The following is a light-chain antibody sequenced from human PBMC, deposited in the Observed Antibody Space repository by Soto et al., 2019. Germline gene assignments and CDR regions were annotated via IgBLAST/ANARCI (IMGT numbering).Light chain of an antibody. CDR3: QQYGSSPPIT. CDR2: GAS. V-gene: IGKV3-20*01. Sequence: EIVVTQSPATLSVSPGEGATLSCRASQSVSSNLAWYQQKPGQAPRLLIYGASTRATGIPARFSGSGSGTDFTLTISRLEPEDFAVYYCQQYGSSPPITFGQGTRLEIK. J-gene: IGKJ5*01. CDR1: QSVSSN.